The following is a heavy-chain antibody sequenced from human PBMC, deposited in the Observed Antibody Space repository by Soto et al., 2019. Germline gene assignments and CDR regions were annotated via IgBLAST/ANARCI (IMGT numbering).Heavy chain of an antibody. D-gene: IGHD3-10*01. Sequence: QITLKESGPTLVKPTQTLTPTRPVSGFSLSTSGVGVAWIRQPPGKALQWLGIIYWDDDKRYSPSLRSRLTITKDSSKNQVVLSMANMQSVDTATYFCAHFAYYGSASLDNWGQGTLVSVSS. CDR3: AHFAYYGSASLDN. CDR2: IYWDDDK. V-gene: IGHV2-5*02. CDR1: GFSLSTSGVG. J-gene: IGHJ4*02.